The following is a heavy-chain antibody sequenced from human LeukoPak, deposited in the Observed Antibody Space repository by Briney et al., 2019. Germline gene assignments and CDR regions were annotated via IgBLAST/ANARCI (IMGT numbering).Heavy chain of an antibody. D-gene: IGHD3-9*01. CDR1: GFTFSSYA. V-gene: IGHV3-23*01. CDR3: ATHGYSELRYFDWSTNE. J-gene: IGHJ4*02. Sequence: PGGSLRLSCAASGFTFSSYAMSWVRQAPGKGLEWVSAISGSGGSTYYADSVKGRFIISRDNSKNTLYLQMDSLRAEDTAVYYCATHGYSELRYFDWSTNEWGQGTLVTVSS. CDR2: ISGSGGST.